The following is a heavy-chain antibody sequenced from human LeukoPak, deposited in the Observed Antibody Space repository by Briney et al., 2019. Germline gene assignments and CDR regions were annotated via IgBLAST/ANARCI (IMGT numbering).Heavy chain of an antibody. D-gene: IGHD6-13*01. Sequence: GRSLRLSCAASGFTFSSYSMNWVRQAPGKGLEWVSYISSSSSTIYYADSVKGRFTISRDNAKNSLYLQMNSLRAEDTAVYYCARATAAGTPGFDYWGQGTLVTVSS. J-gene: IGHJ4*02. V-gene: IGHV3-48*01. CDR1: GFTFSSYS. CDR2: ISSSSSTI. CDR3: ARATAAGTPGFDY.